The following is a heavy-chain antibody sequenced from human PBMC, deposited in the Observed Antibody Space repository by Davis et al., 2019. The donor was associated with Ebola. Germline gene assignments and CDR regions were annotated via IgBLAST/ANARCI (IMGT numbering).Heavy chain of an antibody. CDR3: ARLDDYGDYLLDY. CDR2: IIQDGSEK. V-gene: IGHV3-7*01. CDR1: GFTFSNSW. J-gene: IGHJ4*02. D-gene: IGHD4-17*01. Sequence: GESLKISCAASGFTFSNSWMSWVRQAPGKGLEWVANIIQDGSEKHYVDSVKGRFTISRDNAKNSLYLQMNSLRAEDTAVYYCARLDDYGDYLLDYWGQGTLVTVSS.